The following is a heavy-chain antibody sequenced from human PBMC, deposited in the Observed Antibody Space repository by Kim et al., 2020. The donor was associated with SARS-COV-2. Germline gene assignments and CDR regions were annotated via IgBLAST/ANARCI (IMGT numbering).Heavy chain of an antibody. CDR2: IGTAGDT. CDR1: GFTFSSYD. V-gene: IGHV3-13*04. D-gene: IGHD1-26*01. J-gene: IGHJ6*02. CDR3: ARGATILSSYYGMDV. Sequence: GGSLRLSCAASGFTFSSYDMHWVRQATGKGLEWVSAIGTAGDTYYPGSVKGRFTISRENAKNSLYLQMNSLRAGDTAVYYCARGATILSSYYGMDVWGQGTTVTVSS.